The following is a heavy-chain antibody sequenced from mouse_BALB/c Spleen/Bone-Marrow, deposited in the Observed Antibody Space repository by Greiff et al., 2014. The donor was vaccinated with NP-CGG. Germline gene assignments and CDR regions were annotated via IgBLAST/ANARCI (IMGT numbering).Heavy chain of an antibody. J-gene: IGHJ4*01. V-gene: IGHV1S81*02. Sequence: VQLVESRAELVKPGASVKLSCKASGYSFTSYWMHWVKQRPGQGLEWIGEISSSNGRSNYNEKFKSKATLTVDKSSSTAYMQLSGLTSEDSAVYYCTRSELRRGGYALDYWGLGTSVTVSS. D-gene: IGHD2-12*01. CDR1: GYSFTSYW. CDR3: TRSELRRGGYALDY. CDR2: ISSSNGRS.